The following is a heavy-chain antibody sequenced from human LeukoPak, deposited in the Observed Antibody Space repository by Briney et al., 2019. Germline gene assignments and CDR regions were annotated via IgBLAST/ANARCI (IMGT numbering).Heavy chain of an antibody. J-gene: IGHJ4*02. D-gene: IGHD1/OR15-1a*01. CDR3: ARSLFRNSPVDY. CDR2: INPNSGGT. Sequence: ASVKVSCKASGYTFTSYGISWVRQAPGQGLEWMGWINPNSGGTNYAQKLQGRVTMTRDTSISTAYMELSGLRSDDTAVYYCARSLFRNSPVDYWGQGTLVTVSS. V-gene: IGHV1-2*02. CDR1: GYTFTSYG.